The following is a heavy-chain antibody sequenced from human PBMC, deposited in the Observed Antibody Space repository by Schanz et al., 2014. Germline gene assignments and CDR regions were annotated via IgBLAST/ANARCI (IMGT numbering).Heavy chain of an antibody. CDR3: ASGVHVSSLQKGLQF. CDR1: GGSFSSNY. D-gene: IGHD1-1*01. V-gene: IGHV4-34*02. Sequence: QVQLQQWGAGLLKPSETLSLTCAVYGGSFSSNYWSWIRQPPGKGLEWIGEINQSGTTNYNPSLKSRVTMSVDTSKNQISLKLRSVTAADTAVYYCASGVHVSSLQKGLQFWGRGTLVIVSS. CDR2: INQSGTT. J-gene: IGHJ1*01.